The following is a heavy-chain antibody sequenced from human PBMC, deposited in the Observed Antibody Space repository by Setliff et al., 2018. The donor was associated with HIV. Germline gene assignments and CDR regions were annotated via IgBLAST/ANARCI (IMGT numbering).Heavy chain of an antibody. V-gene: IGHV1-46*01. CDR3: ARGAYRDGYDY. J-gene: IGHJ4*02. D-gene: IGHD5-18*01. CDR2: INPSDGTT. Sequence: ASVKVSCKASGYAFTSCFMHWVRQAPGQGLEYMGIINPSDGTTDYNPSLKSRVTISLDTSKNQVSLKLSSVAAADTAVYHCARGAYRDGYDYWGQGTLVTVSS. CDR1: GYAFTSCF.